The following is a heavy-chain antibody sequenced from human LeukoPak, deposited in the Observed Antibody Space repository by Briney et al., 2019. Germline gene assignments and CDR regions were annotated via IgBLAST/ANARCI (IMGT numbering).Heavy chain of an antibody. V-gene: IGHV4-34*01. D-gene: IGHD6-19*01. CDR1: GGSFSGYC. J-gene: IGHJ4*02. CDR3: ARGSAGVLGRLFDY. Sequence: SETLSLTCAVYGGSFSGYCWSWIRQPPGKGLEWIGEINHSGSTNYNPSLKSRVTISVDTSKNQFSLKLSSVTAADTAVYYCARGSAGVLGRLFDYWGQGTLVTVSS. CDR2: INHSGST.